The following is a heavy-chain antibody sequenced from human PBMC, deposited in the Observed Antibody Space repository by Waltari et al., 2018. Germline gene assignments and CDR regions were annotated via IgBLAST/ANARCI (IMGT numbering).Heavy chain of an antibody. V-gene: IGHV4-34*11. CDR3: ARWGRGYSYENWFDP. Sequence: QVQLQQWGAGLLKPSETLSLTCAVYGGSFSGYYWSWIRQSPGKGLEWIGYIYYSGSTNYNPSLKSRVTISVDTSKNQFSLKLSSVTAADTAVYYCARWGRGYSYENWFDPWGQGTLVTVSS. CDR2: IYYSGST. D-gene: IGHD5-18*01. J-gene: IGHJ5*02. CDR1: GGSFSGYY.